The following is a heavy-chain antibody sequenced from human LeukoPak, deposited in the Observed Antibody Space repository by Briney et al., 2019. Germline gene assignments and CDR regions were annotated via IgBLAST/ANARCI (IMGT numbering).Heavy chain of an antibody. V-gene: IGHV4-34*01. CDR3: ARATYYYDSSVYYSVIGVFEI. CDR1: GGSFSGYY. D-gene: IGHD3-22*01. CDR2: IYYSGST. Sequence: SETLSLTCAVYGGSFSGYYWGWIRQPPGKGLEWIGSIYYSGSTYYNPSLKSRVTISVDTSKNQFSLKLSSVTAADTAVYYCARATYYYDSSVYYSVIGVFEIWAQGTMVTVSS. J-gene: IGHJ3*02.